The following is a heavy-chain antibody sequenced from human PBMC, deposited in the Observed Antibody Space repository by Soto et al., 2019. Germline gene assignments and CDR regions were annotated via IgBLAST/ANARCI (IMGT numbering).Heavy chain of an antibody. CDR3: AKDGFSGSGKYYFEY. D-gene: IGHD3-10*01. CDR2: ISDSGDST. V-gene: IGHV3-23*01. J-gene: IGHJ4*02. CDR1: EFTFSNYA. Sequence: EVHLLESGGGLVQPGGSLRLSCAASEFTFSNYAMNWIRQAPGKGLEWVSVISDSGDSTYYADSVKGRFTISRDKSKNTLYLHMNSLTAEDTAVYYCAKDGFSGSGKYYFEYWGQGTLVTVSS.